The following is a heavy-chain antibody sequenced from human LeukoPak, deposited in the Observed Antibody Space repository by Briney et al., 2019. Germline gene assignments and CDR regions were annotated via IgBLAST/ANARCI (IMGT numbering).Heavy chain of an antibody. J-gene: IGHJ3*02. V-gene: IGHV4-61*02. D-gene: IGHD3-22*01. Sequence: SETLSLTCTVSGGSISSGSYYWSWIRQPAGKGLEWIGRIYTSGSTNYNPSLKSRVTISVDTSKNQFSLKLSSVTAADTAVYYCARDPSGYYDSSGLAFDIWGQGTMVTVSS. CDR2: IYTSGST. CDR3: ARDPSGYYDSSGLAFDI. CDR1: GGSISSGSYY.